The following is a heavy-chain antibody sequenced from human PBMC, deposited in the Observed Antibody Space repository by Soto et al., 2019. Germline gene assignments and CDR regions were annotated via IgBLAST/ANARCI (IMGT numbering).Heavy chain of an antibody. CDR1: GFTFSSYG. CDR3: AKDQNCSGGSCYSSVLGYYYYYGMDV. D-gene: IGHD2-15*01. CDR2: ISYDGSNK. Sequence: PGGSLRLSCAASGFTFSSYGMHWVRQAPGKGLEWVAVISYDGSNKYYADSVKGRFTISRDNSKNTLYLQMNSLRAEDTAVYYCAKDQNCSGGSCYSSVLGYYYYYGMDVWGQGTTVTVSS. J-gene: IGHJ6*02. V-gene: IGHV3-30*18.